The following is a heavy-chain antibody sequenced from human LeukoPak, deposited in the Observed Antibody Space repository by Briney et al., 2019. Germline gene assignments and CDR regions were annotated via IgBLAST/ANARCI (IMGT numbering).Heavy chain of an antibody. V-gene: IGHV4-30-4*01. CDR1: GGSISSGDYY. D-gene: IGHD2-15*01. CDR3: ARLYCSGGSCYRRVYYFDY. Sequence: SETLSLTCTVSGGSISSGDYYWSWIRQPPGKGLGWIGYIYYSGSTCYNPSLKSRVTISVDTSKNQFSLKLSSVTAADTAVYYCARLYCSGGSCYRRVYYFDYWGQGTLVTVSS. CDR2: IYYSGST. J-gene: IGHJ4*02.